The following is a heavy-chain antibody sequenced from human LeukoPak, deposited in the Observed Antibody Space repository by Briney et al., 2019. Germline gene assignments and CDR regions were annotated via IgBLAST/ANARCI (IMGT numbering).Heavy chain of an antibody. Sequence: GASVKVSCKAPGYTFTSYGISWVRQAPGRGLEWMGWISAYNGNTNYAQKLQGRVTMTTDTSTSTAYMELRSLRSDDTAVYYCARKEDDFWSGYYPEYFQHWGQGTLVTVSS. D-gene: IGHD3-3*01. CDR2: ISAYNGNT. CDR3: ARKEDDFWSGYYPEYFQH. V-gene: IGHV1-18*01. CDR1: GYTFTSYG. J-gene: IGHJ1*01.